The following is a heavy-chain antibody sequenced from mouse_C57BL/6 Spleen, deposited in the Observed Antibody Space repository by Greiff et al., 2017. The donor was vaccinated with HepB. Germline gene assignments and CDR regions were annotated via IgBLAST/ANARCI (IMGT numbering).Heavy chain of an antibody. CDR1: GFSLTSYG. D-gene: IGHD2-3*01. Sequence: VQLQQSGPGLVAPSQSLSITCTVSGFSLTSYGVHWVRQPPGKGLEWLVVIWSDGSTTYNSALKSRLSISKDNSKSQVFLKMNSLQTDDTAMYYCARTYDGYSAWFAYWGQGTLVTVSA. CDR3: ARTYDGYSAWFAY. J-gene: IGHJ3*01. V-gene: IGHV2-6*03. CDR2: IWSDGST.